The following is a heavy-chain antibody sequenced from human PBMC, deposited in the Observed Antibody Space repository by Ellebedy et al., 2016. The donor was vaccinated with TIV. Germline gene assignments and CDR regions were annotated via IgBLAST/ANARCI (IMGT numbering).Heavy chain of an antibody. V-gene: IGHV4-61*01. J-gene: IGHJ4*02. CDR2: IFYSGGT. CDR1: GGSLSSGNYF. D-gene: IGHD1-26*01. CDR3: ARGGVKWTYDY. Sequence: SETLSLXCTVSGGSLSSGNYFWSWIRQPPGKRLERIGYIFYSGGTDYNPSLKSRVTISVDTSKSQFSLRLNSVTAADTAVYYCARGGVKWTYDYWGQGTLVTVSS.